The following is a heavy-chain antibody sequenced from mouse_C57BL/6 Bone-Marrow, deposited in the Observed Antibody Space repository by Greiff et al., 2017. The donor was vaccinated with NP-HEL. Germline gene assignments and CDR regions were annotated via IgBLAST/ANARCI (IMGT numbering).Heavy chain of an antibody. CDR2: IYPRSGNT. CDR3: ARDDYYGSRDFDY. V-gene: IGHV1-81*01. CDR1: GSTFTSYG. J-gene: IGHJ2*01. Sequence: VQLVESGAELARPGASVKLSCKASGSTFTSYGISWVKQRTGQGLEWIGEIYPRSGNTYYNEKFKGKATLTADKSSSTAYMELRSLTSEDSAVYFCARDDYYGSRDFDYWGQGTTLTVSS. D-gene: IGHD1-1*01.